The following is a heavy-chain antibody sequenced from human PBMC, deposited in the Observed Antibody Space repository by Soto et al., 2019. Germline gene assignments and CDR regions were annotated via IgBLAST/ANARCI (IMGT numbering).Heavy chain of an antibody. V-gene: IGHV1-69*13. CDR1: GGTFSSYA. Sequence: SVKVSCKASGGTFSSYAISWVRQAPGQGLEWMGGIIPIFGTANYAQKFQGRVTITADESTSTAYMELSSLRSEDTAVYYCARDGGSNYYYYYGMDVWGQGTTVTVSS. J-gene: IGHJ6*02. D-gene: IGHD3-16*01. CDR3: ARDGGSNYYYYYGMDV. CDR2: IIPIFGTA.